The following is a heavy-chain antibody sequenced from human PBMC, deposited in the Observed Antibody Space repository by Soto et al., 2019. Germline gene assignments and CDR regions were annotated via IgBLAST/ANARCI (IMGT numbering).Heavy chain of an antibody. J-gene: IGHJ6*02. CDR3: ARGGVGAAGGMDV. V-gene: IGHV1-69*08. CDR2: IIPIFTQT. CDR1: GYTFTIYT. D-gene: IGHD1-26*01. Sequence: QVQLVQSGAEVKKPGSSVKVSCKSSGYTFTIYTVTWVRQAPGQGLAWMGRIIPIFTQTNYAQKFQDRVTITADKSTSTVYMELSGLRYEDTAVYYCARGGVGAAGGMDVWGQGTTVTVSS.